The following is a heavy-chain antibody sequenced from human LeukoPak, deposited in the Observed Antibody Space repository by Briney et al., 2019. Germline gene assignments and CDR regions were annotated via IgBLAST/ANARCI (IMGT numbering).Heavy chain of an antibody. J-gene: IGHJ4*02. V-gene: IGHV6-1*01. CDR2: TYYRSKWYN. D-gene: IGHD6-13*01. Sequence: SQTLSLTCAISGDSASSNAVGWHWIRQSPSRGLEWLGRTYYRSKWYNDYAVSVKSRITINPDTSKNQFSLQLNSVTPEDTAVYYCARGSSSWYLTQWGQGTLVTVSS. CDR1: GDSASSNAVG. CDR3: ARGSSSWYLTQ.